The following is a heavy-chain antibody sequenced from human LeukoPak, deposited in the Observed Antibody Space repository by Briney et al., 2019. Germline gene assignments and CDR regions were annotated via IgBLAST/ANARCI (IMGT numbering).Heavy chain of an antibody. Sequence: PGGSLRLSCAASGFTFSSHTMNWVRQAPGKGLQWVSSIRGGGAPVYADPVKGRFTISRDDFKSTVFLQMDSLRPEDTAVYYCARCTIGDGSGWCTWFAPWGQGTLVTVSS. CDR3: ARCTIGDGSGWCTWFAP. D-gene: IGHD6-19*01. CDR1: GFTFSSHT. CDR2: IRGGGAP. V-gene: IGHV3-23*01. J-gene: IGHJ5*02.